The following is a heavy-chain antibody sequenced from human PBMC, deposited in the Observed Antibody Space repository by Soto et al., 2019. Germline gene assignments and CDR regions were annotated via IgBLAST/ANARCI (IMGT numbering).Heavy chain of an antibody. CDR2: ISYDGSNK. J-gene: IGHJ6*02. V-gene: IGHV3-30*18. D-gene: IGHD6-6*01. CDR1: GFTFSSYG. CDR3: AKDVARLDGMDV. Sequence: QVQLVESGGGVVQPGRSLRLSCAASGFTFSSYGMHWVRQAPGKGLEWVAVISYDGSNKYYADSVKGRFTTSRDNSKNTLYLQMNSLRAEDTAVYYCAKDVARLDGMDVWGQGTTVTVSS.